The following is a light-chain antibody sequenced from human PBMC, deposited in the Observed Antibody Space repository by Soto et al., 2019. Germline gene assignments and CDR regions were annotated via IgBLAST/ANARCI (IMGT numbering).Light chain of an antibody. CDR3: RTWDSSLSAGV. Sequence: QCLLTQPPSVYAARGQKFTISCSGSISNIVNNCVSGFQQLPLKGPKRLIYDNNKRPSGIPDRFSGSKSGTSATLCITGLQTGDEADYYCRTWDSSLSAGVFGTGTKVTVL. CDR1: ISNIVNNC. J-gene: IGLJ1*01. V-gene: IGLV1-51*01. CDR2: DNN.